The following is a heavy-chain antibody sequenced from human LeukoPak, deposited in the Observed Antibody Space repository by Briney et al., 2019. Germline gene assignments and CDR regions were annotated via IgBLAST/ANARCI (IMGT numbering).Heavy chain of an antibody. V-gene: IGHV1-8*01. CDR2: VNPNSGNT. D-gene: IGHD6-19*01. CDR1: EYTLTTYD. J-gene: IGHJ4*02. CDR3: ARGRGSGSGWRRFDY. Sequence: ASVKVSSKASEYTLTTYDMKGVGQATGQGSEWRGWVNPNSGNTGYAQKFQGRVTMTRDTSISTAYMELSSLTSEDSAVYYCARGRGSGSGWRRFDYWGQGTLVTVSS.